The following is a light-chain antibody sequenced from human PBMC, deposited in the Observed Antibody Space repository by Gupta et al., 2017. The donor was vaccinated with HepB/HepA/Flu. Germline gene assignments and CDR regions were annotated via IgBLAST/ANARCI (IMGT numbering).Light chain of an antibody. CDR3: QQRSNWPIT. Sequence: EIVLTQSPATLSLSPGERATVSCRASQSVSSYLVWYQQKPGQAPRLLIYDGSNRATGIPARFSGSGSGTDFTLTINSLEPEDFAVYYCQQRSNWPITFGRGTKVEIK. V-gene: IGKV3-11*01. CDR2: DGS. J-gene: IGKJ4*01. CDR1: QSVSSY.